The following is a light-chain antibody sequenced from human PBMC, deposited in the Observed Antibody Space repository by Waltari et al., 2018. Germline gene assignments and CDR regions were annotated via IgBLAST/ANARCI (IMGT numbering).Light chain of an antibody. Sequence: DIQMTQSPSSLSASVGDRVIITCRASQDISNFLSWFQQKPGKAPKALIYGASSLQSGVPSKLSGRGSGTDFTLTISSLQPEDFAIYYCQQYKSYPRTFGQGTRVQIK. J-gene: IGKJ1*01. V-gene: IGKV1-16*02. CDR2: GAS. CDR1: QDISNF. CDR3: QQYKSYPRT.